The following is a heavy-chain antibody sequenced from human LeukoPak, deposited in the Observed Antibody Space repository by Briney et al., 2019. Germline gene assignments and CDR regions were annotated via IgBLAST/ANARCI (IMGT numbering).Heavy chain of an antibody. V-gene: IGHV4-39*07. CDR3: ARVWVVRGFDAFGI. Sequence: SETLSLTCTVSGGSISSSSYYWGWIRQPPGKGLEWIGSIYYSGSTYYNPSLKSRVTISVDTSKNQFSLKLSSVTAADTAVYYCARVWVVRGFDAFGIWGQGTMVTVSS. CDR2: IYYSGST. J-gene: IGHJ3*02. D-gene: IGHD3-10*01. CDR1: GGSISSSSYY.